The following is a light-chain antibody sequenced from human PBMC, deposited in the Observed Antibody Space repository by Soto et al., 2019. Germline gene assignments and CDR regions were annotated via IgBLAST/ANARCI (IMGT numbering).Light chain of an antibody. CDR1: QGFXSN. Sequence: IGLTQCPAKLSVPPGEGATLTCRARQGFXSNFGWYQRKPGQATRLLIXGESTRATAIPARFSGSGSGRELTLIISSMQSEEFVVYYCQQYNNWPMLTFGGGTKVDIK. CDR2: GES. V-gene: IGKV3-15*01. CDR3: QQYNNWPMLT. J-gene: IGKJ4*01.